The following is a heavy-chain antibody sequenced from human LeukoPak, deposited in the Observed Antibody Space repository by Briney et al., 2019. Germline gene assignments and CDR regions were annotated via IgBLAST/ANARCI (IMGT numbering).Heavy chain of an antibody. D-gene: IGHD4-17*01. CDR1: GFTFSSYA. CDR3: ARDTADY. Sequence: GGSLRLSCAASGFTFSSYAMHWVRQAPGKGLEWVAVISYDGSNKYYADSVKGRFTISRDNSKNTLYLQMNSLRAEDTAAYYCARDTADYWGQGTLVTVSS. J-gene: IGHJ4*02. V-gene: IGHV3-30-3*01. CDR2: ISYDGSNK.